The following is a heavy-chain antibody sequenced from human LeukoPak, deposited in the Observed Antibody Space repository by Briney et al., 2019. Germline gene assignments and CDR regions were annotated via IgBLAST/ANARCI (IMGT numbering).Heavy chain of an antibody. J-gene: IGHJ6*04. D-gene: IGHD4-17*01. V-gene: IGHV3-7*03. CDR3: ARGDYGDYYGMDV. CDR1: GFTFSSFW. Sequence: GGSLRLSCAASGFTFSSFWMSWVRQAPGKGREWVANIKQDGSEKYYVDSVKGRFTISRDNAKNSLYLQMNSLRAEDTAVYYCARGDYGDYYGMDVWGKGTTVTVTS. CDR2: IKQDGSEK.